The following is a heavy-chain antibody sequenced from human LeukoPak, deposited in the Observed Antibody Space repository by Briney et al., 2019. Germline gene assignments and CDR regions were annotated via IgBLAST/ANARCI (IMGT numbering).Heavy chain of an antibody. CDR1: GGTFSSYA. J-gene: IGHJ6*02. D-gene: IGHD5-24*01. V-gene: IGHV1-69*13. CDR2: IIPIFGTA. CDR3: ARDVNGYNHFGHYYYGMDV. Sequence: SVKGSCKASGGTFSSYAISWVRQAPGQGLEWMGGIIPIFGTANYAQKFQGRVTITADESTSTAYMELSSLRSEDTAVYYCARDVNGYNHFGHYYYGMDVWGQGTTVTVSS.